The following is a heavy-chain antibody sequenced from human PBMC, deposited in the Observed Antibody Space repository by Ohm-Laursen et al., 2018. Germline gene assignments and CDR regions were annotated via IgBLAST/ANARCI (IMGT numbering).Heavy chain of an antibody. CDR1: GYSFTNYD. Sequence: GSSVKVSCKASGYSFTNYDINWVRQASGQGLEWMGWMNANSGNTGYAQKFQGRVTMTRNTSISTAYMELSSLRSEDTAVYYCARVGRIAVQRGTRPNWFDPWGQGTLVTVSS. CDR2: MNANSGNT. J-gene: IGHJ5*02. D-gene: IGHD6-19*01. CDR3: ARVGRIAVQRGTRPNWFDP. V-gene: IGHV1-8*01.